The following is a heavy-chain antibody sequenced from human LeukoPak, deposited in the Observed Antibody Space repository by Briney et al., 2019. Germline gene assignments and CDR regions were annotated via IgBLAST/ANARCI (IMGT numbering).Heavy chain of an antibody. Sequence: SETLSLTCTVAGGSISSYYWSWIRQPPGKGLEWIGYIYYSGSTNYNPSLKSRVTISVDTSKNQFSLKLSSVTAADTAVYYCARGDYYFDYWGQGTLVTVSS. CDR2: IYYSGST. CDR3: ARGDYYFDY. V-gene: IGHV4-59*01. D-gene: IGHD1-26*01. J-gene: IGHJ4*02. CDR1: GGSISSYY.